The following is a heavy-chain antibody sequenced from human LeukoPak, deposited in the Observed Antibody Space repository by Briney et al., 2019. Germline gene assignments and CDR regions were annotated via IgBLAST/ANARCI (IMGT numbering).Heavy chain of an antibody. Sequence: SETLSLTCTVYGGSISSYYWSWIRQPPGKGLEWIGYIYYSGSTNYNPSLKSRVTISVDTSKNQFSLKLSSVTAADTAVYYCARHPGPIAAAGTMGWFDPWGQGTLVTVSS. V-gene: IGHV4-59*08. CDR1: GGSISSYY. CDR2: IYYSGST. D-gene: IGHD6-13*01. CDR3: ARHPGPIAAAGTMGWFDP. J-gene: IGHJ5*02.